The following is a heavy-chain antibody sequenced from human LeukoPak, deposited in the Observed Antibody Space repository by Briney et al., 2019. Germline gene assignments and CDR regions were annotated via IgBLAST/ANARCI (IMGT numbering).Heavy chain of an antibody. Sequence: GESLKISCKASGYSFTKYWIGWVRQMPGKGLEWMAIILPGDSDTRYSASLQGRVTISADTSLTTAYLQWSSLTASDTAMYYCARERESDSSWFDSWGQGTLVTVSS. D-gene: IGHD3-10*01. CDR2: ILPGDSDT. CDR3: ARERESDSSWFDS. V-gene: IGHV5-51*01. CDR1: GYSFTKYW. J-gene: IGHJ5*01.